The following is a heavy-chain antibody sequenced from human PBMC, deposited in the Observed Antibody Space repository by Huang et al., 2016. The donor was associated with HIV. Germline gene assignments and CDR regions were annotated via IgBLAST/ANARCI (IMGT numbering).Heavy chain of an antibody. Sequence: GSLRISCAASGFTFSSYGMHWVRQAPGKGLEWVAVISYDAETKYYADSVKGRFSISRDNSKTTVYLQLNSLRVEDTAVYYCAKGGSAAAVLDFWGQGTLVTVSS. V-gene: IGHV3-30*18. CDR3: AKGGSAAAVLDF. CDR2: ISYDAETK. CDR1: GFTFSSYG. D-gene: IGHD6-13*01. J-gene: IGHJ4*02.